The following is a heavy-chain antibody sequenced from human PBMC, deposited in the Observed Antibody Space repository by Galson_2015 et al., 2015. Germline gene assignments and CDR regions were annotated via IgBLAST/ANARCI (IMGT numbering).Heavy chain of an antibody. CDR2: ISHDGSNK. CDR1: GFTFSNYG. J-gene: IGHJ4*02. V-gene: IGHV3-30*18. Sequence: SLRLSCAASGFTFSNYGMHWVRQAPGKGLEWVATISHDGSNKHYADAVEGRFTISGNNSRNTMYLQMNSLRPEDTAVYSCAKDFGYRCASGSSYLDFWGRGTLVTVSA. D-gene: IGHD3-10*01. CDR3: AKDFGYRCASGSSYLDF.